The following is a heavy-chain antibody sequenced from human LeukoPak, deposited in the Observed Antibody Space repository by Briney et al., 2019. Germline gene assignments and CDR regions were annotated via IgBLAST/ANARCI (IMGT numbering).Heavy chain of an antibody. J-gene: IGHJ5*02. CDR3: ARVLRGGWFDP. CDR1: GFTFSSYS. V-gene: IGHV3-21*01. D-gene: IGHD3-3*01. Sequence: PGGSLRLSCAASGFTFSSYSMNWVRQAPGKGLEWVSSISSSSYIYYADSVKGRFTISRDNAKNSLYLQMNSLRAEDTAVYYCARVLRGGWFDPWGQGTLVTVSS. CDR2: ISSSSYI.